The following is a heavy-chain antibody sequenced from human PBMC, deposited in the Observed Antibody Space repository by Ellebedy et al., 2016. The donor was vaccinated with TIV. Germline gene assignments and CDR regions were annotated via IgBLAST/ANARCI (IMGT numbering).Heavy chain of an antibody. CDR1: GYTFTSYG. D-gene: IGHD3-22*01. CDR2: ISAYNGNT. Sequence: ASVKVSCKASGYTFTSYGISWVRQAPGQGLEWMGWISAYNGNTNYAQKLQGRVTMTTDTSTSTAYMELRSLRSDDTAVYYCARGDDSSGYYYEGSDYWGQGTLVTVSS. V-gene: IGHV1-18*01. CDR3: ARGDDSSGYYYEGSDY. J-gene: IGHJ4*02.